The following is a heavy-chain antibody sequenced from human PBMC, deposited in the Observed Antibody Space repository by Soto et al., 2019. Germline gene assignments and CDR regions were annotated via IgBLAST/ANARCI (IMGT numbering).Heavy chain of an antibody. CDR2: VRIKTYGETT. J-gene: IGHJ4*02. CDR1: GFTFGDYA. Sequence: EVQLVESGGGLVLPGRSLRLSCTASGFTFGDYAMSWFRQTPGKGLEWVGFVRIKTYGETTEYAASVKGRFTVSRDDSKTIAYLQMNSLKTEDSAVYYCARGGYYGAGSYYTTCLYFDYWGQGTLVTVSS. D-gene: IGHD3-10*01. V-gene: IGHV3-49*03. CDR3: ARGGYYGAGSYYTTCLYFDY.